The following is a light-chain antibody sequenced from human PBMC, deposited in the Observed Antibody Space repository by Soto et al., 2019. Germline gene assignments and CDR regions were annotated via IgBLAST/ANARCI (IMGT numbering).Light chain of an antibody. J-gene: IGKJ2*01. CDR2: GAS. CDR1: QSVSSSY. CDR3: QQYGSSSYT. V-gene: IGKV3-20*01. Sequence: EIVLTQSPGTLSLSPGERATLSCRASQSVSSSYLAWYQQKPGQAPRLLIYGASSRATGTPGRFSSSGSGTDFPLTISRLEPEYFEVYYCQQYGSSSYTFGRGTKLEIK.